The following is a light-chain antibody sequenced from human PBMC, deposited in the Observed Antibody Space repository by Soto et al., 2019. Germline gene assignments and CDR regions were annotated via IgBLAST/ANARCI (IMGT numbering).Light chain of an antibody. CDR3: QQYGSSPSWT. CDR2: DAY. CDR1: QSVTTF. V-gene: IGKV3-20*01. J-gene: IGKJ1*01. Sequence: DIVLTQSPATLSLSPGDSATLSCRDSQSVTTFLAWYQQKPGQAPRLLIYDAYDRATGIPDTFSGSGSGTDFTLTISRLEPEDFAVYYCQQYGSSPSWTCGQGTKVDIK.